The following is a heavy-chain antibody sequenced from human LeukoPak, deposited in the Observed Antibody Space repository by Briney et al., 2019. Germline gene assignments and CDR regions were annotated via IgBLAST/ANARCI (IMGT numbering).Heavy chain of an antibody. CDR2: IISSSGTI. Sequence: QPGGSLRLSCAATGFTFSTYNMAWVRQAPGKGLEWVSYIISSSGTIYYADSVKGRFSISRDNGKSSLYLQMNSLRADDTAVYYCARSGSYQTTGDAFDIWDQGTMVTVSS. CDR1: GFTFSTYN. D-gene: IGHD1-26*01. J-gene: IGHJ3*02. CDR3: ARSGSYQTTGDAFDI. V-gene: IGHV3-48*01.